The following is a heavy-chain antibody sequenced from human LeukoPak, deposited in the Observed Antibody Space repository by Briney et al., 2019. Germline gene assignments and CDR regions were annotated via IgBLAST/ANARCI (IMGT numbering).Heavy chain of an antibody. D-gene: IGHD6-19*01. CDR3: ARGFLLTIAVAGIWFDP. V-gene: IGHV4-39*07. CDR1: GGSISSGGYY. Sequence: SETLSLTCTVSGGSISSGGYYWSWIRQPPGKGLEWIGEINHSGSTNYNPSLKSRVTISVDTSKNQFSLKLSSVTAADTAVYYCARGFLLTIAVAGIWFDPWGQGTLVTVSS. J-gene: IGHJ5*02. CDR2: INHSGST.